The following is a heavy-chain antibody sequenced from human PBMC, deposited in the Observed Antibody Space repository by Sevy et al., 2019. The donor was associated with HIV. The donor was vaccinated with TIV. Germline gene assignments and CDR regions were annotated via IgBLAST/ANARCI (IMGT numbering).Heavy chain of an antibody. J-gene: IGHJ6*02. Sequence: GGSLRLSCAASGFTFSSYGMHWVRQAPGKGLEWVAVIWNDRSNKHYADSVKGRFTISRDNSKNTLYLQMNSLRAEDTAVYYCARDVDSNYDGIDAWGQGTTVTVSS. D-gene: IGHD4-4*01. CDR3: ARDVDSNYDGIDA. CDR1: GFTFSSYG. CDR2: IWNDRSNK. V-gene: IGHV3-33*01.